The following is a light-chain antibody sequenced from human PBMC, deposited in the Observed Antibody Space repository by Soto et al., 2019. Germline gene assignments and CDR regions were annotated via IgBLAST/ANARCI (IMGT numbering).Light chain of an antibody. V-gene: IGKV3-20*01. CDR2: GAS. J-gene: IGKJ5*01. CDR1: QTVSSNY. CDR3: QQYGTSPRT. Sequence: EIILTQSPDTLSLSPGERATLSCRASQTVSSNYLAWCQQRPGQAPRLLIYGASTRAAGIPDRFSGSGSGTDFTLTISRLEPEDFAVYICQQYGTSPRTFGQGTRLEIK.